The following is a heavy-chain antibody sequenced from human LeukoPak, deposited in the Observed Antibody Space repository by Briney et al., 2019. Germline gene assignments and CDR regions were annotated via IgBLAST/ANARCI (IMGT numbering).Heavy chain of an antibody. CDR3: AKDGAYYYDSSGIDY. V-gene: IGHV1-18*01. J-gene: IGHJ4*02. D-gene: IGHD3-22*01. CDR1: GYTFTSYG. CDR2: ISAYNGNT. Sequence: GASVKVSCKASGYTFTSYGISWVRQAPGQGLEWMGWISAYNGNTNYAQKLQGRVTMTTDTSTSTAYMELRSLRSDDTALYYCAKDGAYYYDSSGIDYWGQGTLVTVSS.